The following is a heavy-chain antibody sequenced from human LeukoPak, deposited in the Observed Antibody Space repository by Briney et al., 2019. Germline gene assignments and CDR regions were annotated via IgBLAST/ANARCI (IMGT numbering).Heavy chain of an antibody. CDR2: IRYDGSNK. CDR1: GFTFSSYS. V-gene: IGHV3-30*02. J-gene: IGHJ3*02. D-gene: IGHD2-2*01. CDR3: AKLEGTSSKLDAFDI. Sequence: GGSLRLSCAASGFTFSSYSMNWVRQAPGKGLEWVAFIRYDGSNKYYADSVKGRSTISRDNSKNTLYLQMNSLRAEDTAVYYCAKLEGTSSKLDAFDIWGQGTMVTVSS.